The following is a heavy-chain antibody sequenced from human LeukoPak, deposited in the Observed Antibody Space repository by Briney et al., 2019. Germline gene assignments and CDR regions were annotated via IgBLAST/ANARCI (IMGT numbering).Heavy chain of an antibody. J-gene: IGHJ4*02. CDR2: IIPIFGTA. D-gene: IGHD3-22*01. Sequence: SVKVSCKASGGTFSRYAISWVRQAPGQGLEWMGGIIPIFGTANYAQKFQGRVTITTDESTSTAYMELSSLRSEDTAVYYCARVIKGNYYDSSGYYDYWGQGTLVTVSS. CDR3: ARVIKGNYYDSSGYYDY. CDR1: GGTFSRYA. V-gene: IGHV1-69*05.